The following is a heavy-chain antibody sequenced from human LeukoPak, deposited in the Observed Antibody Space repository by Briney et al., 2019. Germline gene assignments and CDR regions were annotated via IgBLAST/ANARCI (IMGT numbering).Heavy chain of an antibody. V-gene: IGHV3-30-3*01. CDR1: GFTFSSYA. J-gene: IGHJ3*02. D-gene: IGHD5-24*01. Sequence: GRSLRLPCAASGFTFSSYAMHWVSQAPGKALEWVALISHDGSNEYYADSVKGRFTISRDNSKNTLYVQMNSLRAEDTAVYYCARGRDGYNLRRAFDIWGQGTKVTVSS. CDR2: ISHDGSNE. CDR3: ARGRDGYNLRRAFDI.